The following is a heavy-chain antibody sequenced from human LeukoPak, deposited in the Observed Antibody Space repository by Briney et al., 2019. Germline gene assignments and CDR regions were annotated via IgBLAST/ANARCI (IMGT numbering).Heavy chain of an antibody. V-gene: IGHV3-30*02. CDR3: AREGVPYDYVWGSYRPDAFDI. J-gene: IGHJ3*02. CDR1: GFTFSSYG. Sequence: GGSLRLSCAASGFTFSSYGMHWVRQAPGKGLEWVAFIRYDGSNKYYADSVKGRFTISRDNSKNTLYLQMNSLRAEDTAVYYCAREGVPYDYVWGSYRPDAFDIWGQGTMVTVSS. D-gene: IGHD3-16*02. CDR2: IRYDGSNK.